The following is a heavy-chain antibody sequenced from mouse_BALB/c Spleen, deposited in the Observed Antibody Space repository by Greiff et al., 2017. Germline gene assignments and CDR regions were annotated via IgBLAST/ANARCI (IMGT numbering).Heavy chain of an antibody. CDR2: IDPETGGT. J-gene: IGHJ2*01. CDR3: NAGYGNLDY. CDR1: GYTFTDYE. D-gene: IGHD2-10*02. V-gene: IGHV1-15*01. Sequence: VKLVESGAELVRPGASVTLSCKASGYTFTDYEMHWVKQTPVHGLEWIGAIDPETGGTAYNQKFKGKATLTADKSSSTAYMELRSLTSEDSAVYYCNAGYGNLDYWGQGTTLTVSS.